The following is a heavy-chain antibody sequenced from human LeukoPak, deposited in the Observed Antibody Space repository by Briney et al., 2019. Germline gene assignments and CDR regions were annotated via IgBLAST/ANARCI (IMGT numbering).Heavy chain of an antibody. CDR3: ARGRVDYYDMDV. Sequence: SQTLSLTCAISGDSVSSKGAAWNWIRQSPSRGLEWLGRTYYRSKWYNDYALSLKSRITINPDTSKNQFSLQLNSVTPEDTAVYYCARGRVDYYDMDVWGQGTTVTVSS. CDR2: TYYRSKWYN. V-gene: IGHV6-1*01. J-gene: IGHJ6*02. CDR1: GDSVSSKGAA. D-gene: IGHD2-15*01.